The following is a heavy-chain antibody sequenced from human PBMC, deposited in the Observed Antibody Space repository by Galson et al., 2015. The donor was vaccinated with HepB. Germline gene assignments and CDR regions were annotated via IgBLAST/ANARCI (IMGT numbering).Heavy chain of an antibody. J-gene: IGHJ2*01. CDR2: IDPSDSYT. CDR1: GYSFTSYW. CDR3: ARMYCSGGSCYGYWYFDL. V-gene: IGHV5-10-1*01. D-gene: IGHD2-15*01. Sequence: QSGAEVKKPGESLRISCKGSGYSFTSYWISWVRQMPGKSLEWMGRIDPSDSYTNYSPSFQGHVTISADKSISTTYLQWSSLKASDTAMYYCARMYCSGGSCYGYWYFDLWGRGALVTVSS.